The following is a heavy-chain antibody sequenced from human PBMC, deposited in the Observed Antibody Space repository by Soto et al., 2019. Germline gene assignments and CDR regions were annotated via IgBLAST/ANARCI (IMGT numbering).Heavy chain of an antibody. CDR1: GFTFGDYA. CDR3: TRDLRGFYYDFWSQEYYFDY. CDR2: IRSKAYGGTT. D-gene: IGHD3-3*01. J-gene: IGHJ4*02. V-gene: IGHV3-49*03. Sequence: SLRLSCTASGFTFGDYAMSWFRQAPGKGLEWVGFIRSKAYGGTTEYAASVKGRFTISRDDSKSIAYLQMNSLKTEDTAVYYCTRDLRGFYYDFWSQEYYFDYWGQGTLVTVSS.